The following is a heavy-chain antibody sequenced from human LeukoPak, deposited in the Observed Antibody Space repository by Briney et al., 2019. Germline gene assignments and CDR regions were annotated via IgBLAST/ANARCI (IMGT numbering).Heavy chain of an antibody. J-gene: IGHJ4*02. Sequence: ASVKVSCKASGYTFTGYYIHWVRQAPGQGLEWMGWINPNSGGTNDAQKFQGRVTMTRDTSISTAYMELSRLTSDDTAVYYCARKRDFWSGYYMYLDSWGQGTLVTVSS. CDR3: ARKRDFWSGYYMYLDS. D-gene: IGHD3-3*01. CDR2: INPNSGGT. CDR1: GYTFTGYY. V-gene: IGHV1-2*02.